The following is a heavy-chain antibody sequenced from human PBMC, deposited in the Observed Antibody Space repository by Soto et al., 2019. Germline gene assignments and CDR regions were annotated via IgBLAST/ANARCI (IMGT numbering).Heavy chain of an antibody. J-gene: IGHJ3*02. Sequence: GGSLRLSCGASGFTFSDYDMSWIRQAPGKGLEWVSYISSSGSTIYYADTVKGRFTISRDNAKNSLYLQMNSLRAEDTAVYYCARGMNQQLVSEDAFDIWGQGTMVTVSS. CDR1: GFTFSDYD. CDR3: ARGMNQQLVSEDAFDI. CDR2: ISSSGSTI. V-gene: IGHV3-11*01. D-gene: IGHD6-13*01.